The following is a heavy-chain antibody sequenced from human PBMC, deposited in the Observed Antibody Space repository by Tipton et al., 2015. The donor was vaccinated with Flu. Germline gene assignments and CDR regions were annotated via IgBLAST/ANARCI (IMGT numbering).Heavy chain of an antibody. V-gene: IGHV4-39*07. CDR3: ARDSDYGSGSYWIDY. J-gene: IGHJ4*02. D-gene: IGHD3-10*01. Sequence: TLSLTCTVSGGSISTSSYYWAWIRQPPGKGLEWIGSIYYSGSTYYNPSLKSQISISVDTSKHQFSLNLNSVTAADTAVYYCARDSDYGSGSYWIDYWGQGTLVTVSS. CDR2: IYYSGST. CDR1: GGSISTSSYY.